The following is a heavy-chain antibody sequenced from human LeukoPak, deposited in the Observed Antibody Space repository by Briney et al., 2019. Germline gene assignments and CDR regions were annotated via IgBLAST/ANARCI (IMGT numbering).Heavy chain of an antibody. CDR1: GFTFSSYE. J-gene: IGHJ4*02. Sequence: GGSLRLSCAASGFTFSSYEMNWVRQAPGKGLEWVSYISSSGSTIYYADSVKGRFTISRDNAKNSLYLQMSSLRAEDTAVYYCASLDCARPCGYWGQGTMVTVSS. CDR3: ASLDCARPCGY. V-gene: IGHV3-48*03. CDR2: ISSSGSTI. D-gene: IGHD6-6*01.